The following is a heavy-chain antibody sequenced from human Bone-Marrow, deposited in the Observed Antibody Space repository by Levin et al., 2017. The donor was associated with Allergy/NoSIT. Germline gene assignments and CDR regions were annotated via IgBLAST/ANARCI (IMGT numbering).Heavy chain of an antibody. CDR1: GFSVSNTY. CDR3: GRAPGVEAEKVGPDY. V-gene: IGHV3-53*01. CDR2: IYSGGDT. J-gene: IGHJ4*02. Sequence: GGSLRLSCAASGFSVSNTYMSWVRQAPGRGLKCVSVIYSGGDTYYSESVKGRFSTSRDTSKNTLFLQMNNLRAEDTDVCYCGRAPGVEAEKVGPDYLGQGTLVTVSP. D-gene: IGHD3-3*01.